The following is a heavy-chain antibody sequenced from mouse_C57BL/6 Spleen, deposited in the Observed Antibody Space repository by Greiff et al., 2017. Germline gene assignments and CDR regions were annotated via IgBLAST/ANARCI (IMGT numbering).Heavy chain of an antibody. Sequence: VLLQDSGAELARPGASVKMSCKASGFTFTSYTLHCVNQRPGKGLEWIGYINPSSGYTKYNQKFKDKATLTADKSSRTAYMQLSSLTSEDSAVYYCAKVLYGNCAYWGQGTLVTVSA. J-gene: IGHJ3*01. CDR3: AKVLYGNCAY. CDR1: GFTFTSYT. CDR2: INPSSGYT. V-gene: IGHV1-4*01. D-gene: IGHD2-1*01.